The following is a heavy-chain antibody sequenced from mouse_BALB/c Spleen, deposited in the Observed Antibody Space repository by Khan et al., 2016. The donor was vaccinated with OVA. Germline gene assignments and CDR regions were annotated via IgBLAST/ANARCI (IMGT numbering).Heavy chain of an antibody. V-gene: IGHV3-2*02. CDR1: GYSITSDYT. J-gene: IGHJ4*01. Sequence: EVQLQESGPGLVKPSPSLSLTCTATGYSITSDYTCNGIRQLPGNKLEWMSYITFSGSTSYNPSFRSRISITRDTSENQFFLQLNSVTTEDTATYYCARKHYCGYAVDYWGPGTSVTVSS. CDR2: ITFSGST. CDR3: ARKHYCGYAVDY. D-gene: IGHD1-2*01.